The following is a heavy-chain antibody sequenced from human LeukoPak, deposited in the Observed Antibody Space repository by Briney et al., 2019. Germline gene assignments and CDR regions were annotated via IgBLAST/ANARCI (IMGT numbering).Heavy chain of an antibody. CDR3: ARSLWYSGYM. V-gene: IGHV4-39*01. CDR2: IYYSGST. Sequence: SETLSLTCTVSGGSISSSSYYWGWIRQPPGKGLEWIGSIYYSGSTYYNPSLKSRVTISVDTSKNQFSLKLSPVTAADTAVYYCARSLWYSGYMWGQGILVTVSS. D-gene: IGHD1-26*01. J-gene: IGHJ4*02. CDR1: GGSISSSSYY.